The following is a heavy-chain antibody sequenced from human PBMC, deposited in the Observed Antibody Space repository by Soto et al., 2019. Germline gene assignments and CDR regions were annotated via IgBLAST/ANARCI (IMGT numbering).Heavy chain of an antibody. V-gene: IGHV2-5*02. CDR2: IYWDDDK. CDR3: AHGRGYVFWGGPLGYMDV. CDR1: GFSLSTSGVG. D-gene: IGHD3-3*01. J-gene: IGHJ6*03. Sequence: SGPTLVNPTQTLTLTCTFSGFSLSTSGVGVGWIRQPPGKALEWLALIYWDDDKRYSPSLKSRLTITKDTSKNQVVLTMANMALLDPPTFYCAHGRGYVFWGGPLGYMDVWGKGNTLTVS.